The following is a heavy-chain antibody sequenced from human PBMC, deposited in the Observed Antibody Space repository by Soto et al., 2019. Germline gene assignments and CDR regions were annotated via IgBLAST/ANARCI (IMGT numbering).Heavy chain of an antibody. D-gene: IGHD5-12*01. CDR2: ISYDGSNK. CDR3: AKDVYDQYAFDI. CDR1: GFTVSSYG. J-gene: IGHJ3*02. V-gene: IGHV3-30*18. Sequence: SLRLSCAASGFTVSSYGMHWVRQAPGKGLEWVAVISYDGSNKYYADSVKGRFTISRDNSKNTLYLQMNSLRAEDTAVYYCAKDVYDQYAFDIWGQGTMVTVSS.